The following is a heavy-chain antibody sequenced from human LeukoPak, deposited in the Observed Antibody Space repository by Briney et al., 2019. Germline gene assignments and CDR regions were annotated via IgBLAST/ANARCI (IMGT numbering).Heavy chain of an antibody. CDR1: GFTFSNYD. V-gene: IGHV3-48*02. J-gene: IGHJ5*02. CDR3: WLGGPTWAEA. Sequence: GGSLRLSCALSGFTFSNYDTHWVRQAPGKGLEWVSYISTGSTTIYYADSVKGRFTISRDNAKNSLFLQMNSLRDEDRSVYYWWLGGPTWAEAWGQGPLVTVFS. CDR2: ISTGSTTI. D-gene: IGHD1-26*01.